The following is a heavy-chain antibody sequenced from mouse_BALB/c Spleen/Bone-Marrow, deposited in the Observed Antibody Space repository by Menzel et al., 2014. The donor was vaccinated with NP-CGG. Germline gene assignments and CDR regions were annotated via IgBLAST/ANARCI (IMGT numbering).Heavy chain of an antibody. CDR3: ARQTYYDYDGYFDY. CDR2: ISSGGSYT. V-gene: IGHV5-6*01. Sequence: EVKVVESGGDLVKPGGSLKPSCAASGFTFSSYGMSWVRQTPDKRLEWVATISSGGSYTYYPDSVKGRFTISRDNAKNTLYLQMSSLKSEDTAMYYCARQTYYDYDGYFDYWGKAPLSQSPQ. CDR1: GFTFSSYG. D-gene: IGHD2-4*01. J-gene: IGHJ2*01.